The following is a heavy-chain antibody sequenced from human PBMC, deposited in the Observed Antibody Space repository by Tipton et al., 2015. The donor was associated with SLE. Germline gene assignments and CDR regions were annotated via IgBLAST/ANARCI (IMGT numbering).Heavy chain of an antibody. CDR1: GGSIISGGYY. V-gene: IGHV4-31*03. J-gene: IGHJ4*02. CDR2: IYYTGST. D-gene: IGHD4/OR15-4a*01. Sequence: LSLTCTVSGGSIISGGYYWSWIRQHPGKGLEWIGYIYYTGSTNYNPSLKGRLTISLDTSNNQFSLKLSSVTAADTAVYYCARGAKPSLDYWGQGTLVTVSS. CDR3: ARGAKPSLDY.